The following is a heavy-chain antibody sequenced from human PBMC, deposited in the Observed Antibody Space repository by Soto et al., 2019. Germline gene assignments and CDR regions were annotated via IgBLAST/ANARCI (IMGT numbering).Heavy chain of an antibody. J-gene: IGHJ6*03. CDR2: ISTYDGNP. Sequence: ASVKVSCKASGYTFNNYAINWVRQAPGQRLEWRGWISTYDGNPKYAQILQGRLTLTTDTSTGTAYMELRSLRSDDTAVYYCARENTFSRGDFYYYMDVWGKGTTVTVSS. CDR1: GYTFNNYA. V-gene: IGHV1-18*01. CDR3: ARENTFSRGDFYYYMDV.